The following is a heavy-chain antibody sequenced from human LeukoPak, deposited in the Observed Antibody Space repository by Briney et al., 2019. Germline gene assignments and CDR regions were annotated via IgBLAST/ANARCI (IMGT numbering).Heavy chain of an antibody. CDR3: ARERWGAGYSRSWFDY. Sequence: PGGSLRLSCAVSGFIFSSYEMNWLRQAPGKGLEWVSYISSSGSTIYYADSVKGRFTISRDNAKNSLYLQMNRLRAEDTAVCYCARERWGAGYSRSWFDYWGQGTLVTVSS. CDR2: ISSSGSTI. V-gene: IGHV3-48*03. D-gene: IGHD6-13*01. CDR1: GFIFSSYE. J-gene: IGHJ5*01.